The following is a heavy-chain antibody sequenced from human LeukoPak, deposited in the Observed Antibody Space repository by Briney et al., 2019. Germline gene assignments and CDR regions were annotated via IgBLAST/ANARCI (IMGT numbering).Heavy chain of an antibody. CDR1: GFTFSSYA. J-gene: IGHJ4*02. CDR2: IGGSGGST. CDR3: AKDLGGEGGSGFPGQ. D-gene: IGHD3-10*01. V-gene: IGHV3-23*01. Sequence: PGGSLRLSCAASGFTFSSYAMSWVRQAPGKGLEWVSTIGGSGGSTYYADSVKGRFTISRDNSKTTLFLQMNSLRAEDTAIYYCAKDLGGEGGSGFPGQWGQGTLVTVSS.